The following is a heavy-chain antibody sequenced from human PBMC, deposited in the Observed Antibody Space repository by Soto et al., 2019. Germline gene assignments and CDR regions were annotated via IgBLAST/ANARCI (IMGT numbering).Heavy chain of an antibody. CDR1: GGSLTSYP. CDR3: ARGWGLVS. J-gene: IGHJ4*02. D-gene: IGHD3-16*01. Sequence: QMEQSGAEVRKPGSSVKVSCKPSGGSLTSYPMAWVRQPPGQGFEWMGGIIPIHGTTEYAQKFQGRVTITADESTNRATLELTGLTSEDTAVYYCARGWGLVSWGQGTRVTVSS. CDR2: IIPIHGTT. V-gene: IGHV1-69*01.